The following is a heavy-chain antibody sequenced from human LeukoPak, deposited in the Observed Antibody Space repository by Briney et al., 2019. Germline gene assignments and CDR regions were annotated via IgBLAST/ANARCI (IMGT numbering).Heavy chain of an antibody. D-gene: IGHD2-2*01. CDR3: AREDIVVVPAAKYYYYYGMDV. V-gene: IGHV3-74*01. Sequence: GGSLRLSCAASGFTFSSHWMHWVRQAPGKGLVWVSGISTDGSRPRYADSVKGRFTISRDNSKNTLYLQMNSLRAEDTAVYYCAREDIVVVPAAKYYYYYGMDVWGQGTTVTVSS. CDR1: GFTFSSHW. CDR2: ISTDGSRP. J-gene: IGHJ6*02.